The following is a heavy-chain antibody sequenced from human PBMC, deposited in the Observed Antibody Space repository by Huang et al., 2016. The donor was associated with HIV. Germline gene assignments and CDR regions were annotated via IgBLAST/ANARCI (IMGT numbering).Heavy chain of an antibody. CDR2: FGPEKGET. V-gene: IGHV1-24*01. Sequence: QVQLVESGAELKKPGASVRVSCKVSGYTVSELSLHWVRKAPEKGVEGMGGFGPEKGETIYARGWKGRVTMTEDTSTDTAYMELSSLRPEDTAVYYCATSTPDVGAGVLRSAFDIWGQGTMVTVSS. D-gene: IGHD2-15*01. CDR3: ATSTPDVGAGVLRSAFDI. J-gene: IGHJ3*02. CDR1: GYTVSELS.